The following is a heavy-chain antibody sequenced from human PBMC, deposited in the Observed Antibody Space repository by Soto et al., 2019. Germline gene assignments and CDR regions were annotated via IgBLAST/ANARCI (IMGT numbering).Heavy chain of an antibody. CDR1: GGSISSYY. J-gene: IGHJ5*02. Sequence: SETLSLTCTVSGGSISSYYWSWIRQPPGKGQERIGYIYYSGSTNYNPSLKSRVTISVDTSKNQFSLKLSSVTAADTAVYYCARYKRLRYCTNGVCYKYNWFDPWGQGTLVTVSS. D-gene: IGHD2-8*01. CDR3: ARYKRLRYCTNGVCYKYNWFDP. V-gene: IGHV4-59*01. CDR2: IYYSGST.